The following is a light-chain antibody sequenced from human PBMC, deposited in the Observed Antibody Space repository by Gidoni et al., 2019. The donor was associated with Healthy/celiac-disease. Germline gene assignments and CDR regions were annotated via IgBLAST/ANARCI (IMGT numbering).Light chain of an antibody. J-gene: IGKJ2*02. CDR3: QQSYSTHRT. Sequence: IQMTQSSSSLSASVGDRVTITCRASQSISSYLNWYQQKPGKAPKLLIYAASSLQSGVPSRFSGSGSGTDFTLTISSLQPEDFATYYCQQSYSTHRTFGQGTKLEIK. V-gene: IGKV1-39*01. CDR2: AAS. CDR1: QSISSY.